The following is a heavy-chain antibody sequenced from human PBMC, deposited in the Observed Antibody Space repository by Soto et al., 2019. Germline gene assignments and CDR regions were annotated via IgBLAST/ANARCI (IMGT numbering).Heavy chain of an antibody. Sequence: QLQLQESGPGLVKPSETLSLTCTVSGGSISSSSYYWGWIRQPPGKGLEWIGSIYYSGSTYYNPSPKSRVTISVDTSKNQFSLKLSSVTAADTAVYYCARTSSSWYERVYYFDYWGQGTLVTVSS. CDR1: GGSISSSSYY. CDR3: ARTSSSWYERVYYFDY. CDR2: IYYSGST. J-gene: IGHJ4*02. D-gene: IGHD6-13*01. V-gene: IGHV4-39*01.